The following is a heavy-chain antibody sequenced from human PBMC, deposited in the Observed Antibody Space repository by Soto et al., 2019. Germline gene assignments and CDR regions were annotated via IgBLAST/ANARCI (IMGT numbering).Heavy chain of an antibody. CDR2: IIPILGIA. D-gene: IGHD5-12*01. V-gene: IGHV1-69*02. CDR3: AAYSGYDRGYFDY. CDR1: GGTFSSYT. Sequence: GASVKVSCKASGGTFSSYTISWVRQAPGQGLEWMGRIIPILGIANYAQKFQGRVTITADKSTSTAYMELSSLRSEDTAVYYCAAYSGYDRGYFDYWGQGTLVTVSS. J-gene: IGHJ4*02.